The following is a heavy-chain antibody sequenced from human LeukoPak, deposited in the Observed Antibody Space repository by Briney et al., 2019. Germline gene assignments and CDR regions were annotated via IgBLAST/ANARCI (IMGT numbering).Heavy chain of an antibody. Sequence: ASVKVSCKASGYTFSSFGITWVRQAPGQGLEWMGWISAYVGIANDAQKLQGRVTMTTDTSTNTAYMELGSLRSDDTAVYYCARYRLTDSPINWFDPWGQGTLVTVSS. J-gene: IGHJ5*02. CDR3: ARYRLTDSPINWFDP. D-gene: IGHD1-14*01. V-gene: IGHV1-18*01. CDR1: GYTFSSFG. CDR2: ISAYVGIA.